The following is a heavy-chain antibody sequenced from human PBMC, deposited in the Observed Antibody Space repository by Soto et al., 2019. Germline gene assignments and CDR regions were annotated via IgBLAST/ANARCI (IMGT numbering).Heavy chain of an antibody. V-gene: IGHV4-31*03. CDR3: ARANPYCSGGSCYGYYYYGMDV. CDR2: IYYSGST. Sequence: SETLSLTCTVSGGSISSGGYYWSWIRQHPGKGLEWIGYIYYSGSTYYNPSLKSRVTRSVDTSKNQFSLKLSSVTAADTAVYYCARANPYCSGGSCYGYYYYGMDVWGQGTTVTVSS. D-gene: IGHD2-15*01. J-gene: IGHJ6*02. CDR1: GGSISSGGYY.